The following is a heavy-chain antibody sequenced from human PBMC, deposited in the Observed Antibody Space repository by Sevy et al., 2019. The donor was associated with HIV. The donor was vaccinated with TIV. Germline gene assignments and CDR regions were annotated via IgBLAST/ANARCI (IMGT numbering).Heavy chain of an antibody. D-gene: IGHD1-26*01. J-gene: IGHJ4*02. Sequence: SETLSLTCAVSGYSISSDDYWGWIRQPPGKGLEWIGSIFHSGSTYYNPSLKSRVSMSVDTSMNQFSLKLNSVTAADTAVYYCARDLRGNFDYRASSFDIWGQGTLVTVSS. V-gene: IGHV4-38-2*02. CDR3: ARDLRGNFDYRASSFDI. CDR2: IFHSGST. CDR1: GYSISSDDY.